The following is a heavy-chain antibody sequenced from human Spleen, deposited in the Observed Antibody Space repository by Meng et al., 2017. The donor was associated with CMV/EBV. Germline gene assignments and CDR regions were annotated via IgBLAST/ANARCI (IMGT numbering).Heavy chain of an antibody. CDR3: AKGYRTVDY. D-gene: IGHD1-1*01. CDR2: IWNDGSNR. V-gene: IGHV3-33*06. CDR1: GFTFSSYG. J-gene: IGHJ4*02. Sequence: GGSLRLSCAASGFTFSSYGMHWVRQAPGKGLEWVAVIWNDGSNRHYADSVKGRFTISRDNSRNTLDLQMNSLRAEDTAVYYCAKGYRTVDYWGQGTLVTVSS.